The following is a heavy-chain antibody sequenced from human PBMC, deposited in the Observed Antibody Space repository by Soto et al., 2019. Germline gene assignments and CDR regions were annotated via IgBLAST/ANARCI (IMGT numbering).Heavy chain of an antibody. CDR2: IYDSGST. D-gene: IGHD2-15*01. V-gene: IGHV4-30-4*01. Sequence: SETLSLTCTVSCGSISSGDYYWSWIRQPPGKGLEWIGYIYDSGSTYYNPSLKSRLTISVDTSKNQFSLKLNSVTAADTAVYFCAKSDYCSGGGCSLWFDPWGQGTLVTVSS. CDR3: AKSDYCSGGGCSLWFDP. J-gene: IGHJ5*02. CDR1: CGSISSGDYY.